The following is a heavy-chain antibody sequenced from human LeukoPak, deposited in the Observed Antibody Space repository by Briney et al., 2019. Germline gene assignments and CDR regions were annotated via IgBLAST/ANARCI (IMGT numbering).Heavy chain of an antibody. CDR1: GGSLSSYY. CDR2: IYTSGST. V-gene: IGHV4-4*07. CDR3: ARERVGATDHDAFDI. Sequence: SETLSLTCTVSGGSLSSYYWSWIRQPAAKGLEWIGRIYTSGSTNYNPSLKSRVTISVDKSKNQFSLKLSSVTAADTAVYYCARERVGATDHDAFDIWGQGTMVTVSS. J-gene: IGHJ3*02. D-gene: IGHD1-26*01.